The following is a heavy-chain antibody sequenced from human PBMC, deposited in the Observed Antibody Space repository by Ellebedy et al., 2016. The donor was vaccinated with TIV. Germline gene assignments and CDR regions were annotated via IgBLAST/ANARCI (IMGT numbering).Heavy chain of an antibody. D-gene: IGHD1-1*01. CDR3: ARSGDFDY. V-gene: IGHV1-69*05. CDR1: GGTFSSYA. J-gene: IGHJ4*02. CDR2: IIPIFGTA. Sequence: ASVKVSCKASGGTFSSYAISWVRQAPGQGLEWMGGIIPIFGTANYAQKFQGRVTITRNTSISTAYMELSSLRSEDTAIYYCARSGDFDYWGQGTLVTVSS.